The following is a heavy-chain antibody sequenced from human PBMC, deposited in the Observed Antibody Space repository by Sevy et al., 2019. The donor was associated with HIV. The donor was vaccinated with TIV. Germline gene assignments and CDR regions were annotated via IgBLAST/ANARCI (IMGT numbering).Heavy chain of an antibody. J-gene: IGHJ4*02. CDR1: GFTFSNYG. V-gene: IGHV3-7*01. D-gene: IGHD6-19*01. CDR3: ARAPVAGTHFDY. CDR2: IKQDGSEK. Sequence: GGSLRLSCAASGFTFSNYGMHWVRQAPGKGLEWVANIKQDGSEKYYVDSVKGRFTISRDNAKNSLYLQMNSLRAEDTAVYYCARAPVAGTHFDYWGQGTLVTVSS.